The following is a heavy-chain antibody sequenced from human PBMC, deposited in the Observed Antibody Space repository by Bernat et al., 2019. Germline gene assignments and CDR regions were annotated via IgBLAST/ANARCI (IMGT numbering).Heavy chain of an antibody. V-gene: IGHV3-7*03. Sequence: EVQLVESGGALVQPGGSLRLSCVGSGFSFSGIWMTWVRQAPGKGLEWVANIKQDGSVQHYVDSVKGRFIISRDNTKNSLCLQMNSLRVDDTAVYYCARGYGPENWGQGTLVTVSS. J-gene: IGHJ1*01. CDR3: ARGYGPEN. CDR2: IKQDGSVQ. CDR1: GFSFSGIW. D-gene: IGHD2-8*02.